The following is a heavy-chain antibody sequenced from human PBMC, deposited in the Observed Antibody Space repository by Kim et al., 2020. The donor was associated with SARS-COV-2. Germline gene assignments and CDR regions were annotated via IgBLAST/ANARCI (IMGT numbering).Heavy chain of an antibody. V-gene: IGHV7-4-1*02. Sequence: YAQGLTGRFVFSLDTSVSTAYLQISSLKAEDTAVYYCARTYSNFGYNWFDPWGQGTLVTVSS. J-gene: IGHJ5*02. CDR3: ARTYSNFGYNWFDP. D-gene: IGHD4-4*01.